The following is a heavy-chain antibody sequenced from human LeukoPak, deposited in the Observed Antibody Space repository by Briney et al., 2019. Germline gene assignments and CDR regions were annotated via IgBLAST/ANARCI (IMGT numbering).Heavy chain of an antibody. CDR2: ISSVGSTI. CDR3: ASWSRAASGTATFDY. J-gene: IGHJ4*02. CDR1: GGSISNYY. Sequence: PSETLSLTCTVSGGSISNYYWSWIRQAPGKGLEWVSYISSVGSTIYYADSVKGRFAISRDNAKNSLYLQMNSLRAEDTAVYYCASWSRAASGTATFDYWGQGTLVTVSS. V-gene: IGHV3-11*01. D-gene: IGHD6-13*01.